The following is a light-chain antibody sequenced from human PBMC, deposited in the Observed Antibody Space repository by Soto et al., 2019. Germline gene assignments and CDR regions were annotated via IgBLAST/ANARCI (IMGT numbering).Light chain of an antibody. CDR3: QHGAVYSWT. V-gene: IGKV1-5*01. Sequence: DIQMTQSPSILSASVGDRVTITCRASQNIGTWLAWYQQKPGRAPKLLIFDVSSLQSGVPSRFSGSGSGTECTLTISRLQPDDCGTYTCQHGAVYSWTFGQGNKVEIK. J-gene: IGKJ1*01. CDR1: QNIGTW. CDR2: DVS.